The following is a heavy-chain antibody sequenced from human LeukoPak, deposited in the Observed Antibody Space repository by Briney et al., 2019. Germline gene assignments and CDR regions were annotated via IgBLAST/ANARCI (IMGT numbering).Heavy chain of an antibody. Sequence: GASVKVSCEASGYSFTDNYMHWVRQAPGQGLEWMGWINPNSGGADYAQKFQGRVTMTRDTSITTAYMELSSLRSDDTAVYYCARETYYDRGNAFHIWGQGTMVTVSS. V-gene: IGHV1-2*02. CDR1: GYSFTDNY. J-gene: IGHJ3*02. D-gene: IGHD3-22*01. CDR3: ARETYYDRGNAFHI. CDR2: INPNSGGA.